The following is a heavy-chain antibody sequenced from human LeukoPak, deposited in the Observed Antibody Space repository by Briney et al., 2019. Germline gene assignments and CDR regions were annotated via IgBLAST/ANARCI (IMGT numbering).Heavy chain of an antibody. D-gene: IGHD6-19*01. CDR2: ISSSSSYI. V-gene: IGHV3-21*01. J-gene: IGHJ4*02. CDR3: ARASGYSSGRDFDY. Sequence: GGSLRLSCAASGFTFSSYSMNWARQAPGKGLEWVSSISSSSSYIYYADSVKGRFTISRDNAKNSLYLQMNSLRAEDTAVYYCARASGYSSGRDFDYWGQGALVTVSS. CDR1: GFTFSSYS.